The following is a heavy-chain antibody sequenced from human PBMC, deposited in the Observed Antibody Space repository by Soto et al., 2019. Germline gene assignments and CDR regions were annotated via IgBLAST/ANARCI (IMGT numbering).Heavy chain of an antibody. J-gene: IGHJ6*03. CDR3: ARRKKVDTGYYYYYYMDV. CDR2: IIPNFGTT. V-gene: IGHV1-69*13. Sequence: SVKVSCKASGYTFTSYDINWVRQATGQGLEWMGGIIPNFGTTNYAQKFQGRVTITADESTSTAYMELSSLRSEDTAVYYCARRKKVDTGYYYYYYMDVWGKGTTVTVSS. CDR1: GYTFTSYD. D-gene: IGHD5-18*01.